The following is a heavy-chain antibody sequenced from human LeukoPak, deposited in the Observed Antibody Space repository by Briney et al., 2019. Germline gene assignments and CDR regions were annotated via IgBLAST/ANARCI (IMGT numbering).Heavy chain of an antibody. J-gene: IGHJ4*02. CDR1: GLTFSNFK. V-gene: IGHV3-48*01. D-gene: IGHD6-19*01. Sequence: PGGSLRLSCAVSGLTFSNFKMNWVRQAPGKGLEWVSYISDSGRTTFYADSVKGRFTISRDNSKNTLYLQMNSLRAEDTAVYYCARVERVAGHFDYWGQGTLVTVSS. CDR2: ISDSGRTT. CDR3: ARVERVAGHFDY.